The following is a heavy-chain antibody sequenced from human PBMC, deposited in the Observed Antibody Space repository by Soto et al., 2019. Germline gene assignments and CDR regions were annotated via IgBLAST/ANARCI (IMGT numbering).Heavy chain of an antibody. J-gene: IGHJ6*02. CDR1: GGTFSRYS. V-gene: IGHV1-69*02. Sequence: QVQLVQSGAEVKKPGSSVKVSCKASGGTFSRYSITWVRQAPGHGLEWIGRIIPIFGIPTYAQKFQGRVTFTADESTSPGYKGLRRLRSDDNAGYYWARGDRDRETGLIPAAIDGMDVWGQGTTVTVSS. D-gene: IGHD2-2*01. CDR2: IIPIFGIP. CDR3: ARGDRDRETGLIPAAIDGMDV.